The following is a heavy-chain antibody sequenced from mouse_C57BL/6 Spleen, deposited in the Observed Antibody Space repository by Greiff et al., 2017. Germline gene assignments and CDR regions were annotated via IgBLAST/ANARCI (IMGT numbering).Heavy chain of an antibody. CDR3: TQTAQASWLAY. D-gene: IGHD3-2*02. J-gene: IGHJ3*01. CDR2: IDPENGDT. Sequence: EVQLQQSGAELVRPGASVKLSCTASGFTITDDYMHWVKQRPEQGLEWIGWIDPENGDTEYASKFQGKATITADTSSNTAYLQLSSLTSEDSAVXYCTQTAQASWLAYWGQGTLVTVSA. V-gene: IGHV14-4*01. CDR1: GFTITDDY.